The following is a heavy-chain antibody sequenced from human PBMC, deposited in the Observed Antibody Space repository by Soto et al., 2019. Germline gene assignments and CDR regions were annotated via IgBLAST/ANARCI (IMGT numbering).Heavy chain of an antibody. Sequence: GSLRLSCAVSGFTFSSYAMHWVRQAPGKGLEWVALISHDGSNKYYADSVKGRFTISRDNSKNTLSLQVNSLRPEDTAVYYCAKSYGSGWYVHFDFWGQGTPVTVSS. D-gene: IGHD6-19*01. V-gene: IGHV3-30*18. J-gene: IGHJ4*02. CDR3: AKSYGSGWYVHFDF. CDR1: GFTFSSYA. CDR2: ISHDGSNK.